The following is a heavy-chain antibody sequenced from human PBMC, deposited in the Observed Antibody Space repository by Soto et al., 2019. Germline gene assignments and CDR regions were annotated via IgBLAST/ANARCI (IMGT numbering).Heavy chain of an antibody. D-gene: IGHD2-15*01. CDR3: AKETYSGPLDY. V-gene: IGHV3-30*18. CDR1: GFTFSSYG. J-gene: IGHJ4*02. CDR2: ISYDGSNK. Sequence: QVQLVESGGGVVQPGRSLRVSCAASGFTFSSYGMHWVRQAPGKGLEWVAVISYDGSNKYYADSVKGRFTISRDNSKNTLYLQMNSLRAEDMAVYYCAKETYSGPLDYWGQGTLVTVSS.